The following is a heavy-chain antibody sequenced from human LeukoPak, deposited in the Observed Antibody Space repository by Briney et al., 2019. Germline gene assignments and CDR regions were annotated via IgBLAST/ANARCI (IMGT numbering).Heavy chain of an antibody. J-gene: IGHJ5*02. Sequence: GESLKISCKGSGYSFTSYWIGWVRQMPGKGLEWVGIIYPGDSDTRYSPPFQGQVTISADKSISTDYLQWSSLKASDTAMYYCARRGGTSYCSSTSCYLWFDPWGQGTLVTVSS. CDR3: ARRGGTSYCSSTSCYLWFDP. V-gene: IGHV5-51*01. CDR1: GYSFTSYW. CDR2: IYPGDSDT. D-gene: IGHD2-2*01.